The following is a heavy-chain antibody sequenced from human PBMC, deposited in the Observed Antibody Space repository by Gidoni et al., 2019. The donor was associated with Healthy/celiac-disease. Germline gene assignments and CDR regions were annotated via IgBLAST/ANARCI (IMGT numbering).Heavy chain of an antibody. V-gene: IGHV3-64*01. J-gene: IGHJ6*03. D-gene: IGHD3-22*01. CDR2: ISSNGGST. CDR3: ATALITTSYYYYYMDV. CDR1: VFPFSTYA. Sequence: EVQLVESGGGLVQPGGSLSLSCPASVFPFSTYAMHWVRQAPGKGLEYVSAISSNGGSTYYANSVKGRFTISRDKSKNTLYLKMGSLRAEDMAVYYCATALITTSYYYYYMDVWGKGTTVTVSS.